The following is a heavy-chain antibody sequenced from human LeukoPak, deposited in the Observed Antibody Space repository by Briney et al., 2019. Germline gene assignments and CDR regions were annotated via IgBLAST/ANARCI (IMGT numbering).Heavy chain of an antibody. CDR2: ISYDGSNK. Sequence: GGSLRLSCAASGFTFSSYGMHWVRQAPGKGLEWVAVISYDGSNKYYADSVKGRFTISRDNSKNTLYLQMNSLRAEDTAVYYWAKEIEGGSSTSCYGPDYYYYGMDVWGQGTTVTVSS. CDR1: GFTFSSYG. CDR3: AKEIEGGSSTSCYGPDYYYYGMDV. D-gene: IGHD2-2*01. V-gene: IGHV3-30*18. J-gene: IGHJ6*02.